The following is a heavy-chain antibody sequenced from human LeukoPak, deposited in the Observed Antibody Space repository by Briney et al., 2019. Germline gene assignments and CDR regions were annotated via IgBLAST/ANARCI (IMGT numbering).Heavy chain of an antibody. D-gene: IGHD2-2*01. V-gene: IGHV3-21*01. CDR2: ISSSSAHI. Sequence: GWSLRLSCAASGFSFSTYSMNWVRQAPGKGLEWVSSISSSSAHIFYADSVKGRFSISRDNAKNSLYLQMNSLRVEDTAVYYCTSRYCTTTNCYSFDIWGQGTMVTVSS. CDR3: TSRYCTTTNCYSFDI. CDR1: GFSFSTYS. J-gene: IGHJ3*02.